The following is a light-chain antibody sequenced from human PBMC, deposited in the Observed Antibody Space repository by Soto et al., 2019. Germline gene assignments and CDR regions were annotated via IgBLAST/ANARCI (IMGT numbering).Light chain of an antibody. V-gene: IGKV2D-29*02. CDR2: EVT. CDR1: QSLLHITGETF. Sequence: DVVMTQTPLSLSVAPGQPASISCKSSQSLLHITGETFLFWYLQKPGQSPQLLIYEVTTRVSGVPDRVSGSGSGTDFTLEISRVETADVAIYYGMQSTQLPPTFGQGTRLGIE. J-gene: IGKJ5*01. CDR3: MQSTQLPPT.